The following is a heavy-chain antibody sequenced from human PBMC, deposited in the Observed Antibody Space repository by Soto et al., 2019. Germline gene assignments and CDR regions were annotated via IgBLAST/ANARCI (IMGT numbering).Heavy chain of an antibody. Sequence: ASVKVSCKVSGYTLTELSMHWVRQAPGKGLEWMGGFDPEDGETIYAQKFQGRVTMTEDTSTDTAYMELSSLRSEDTAVYYCATGWRYYDFWSGYSIFDYWGQGTLVTVSS. CDR2: FDPEDGET. CDR1: GYTLTELS. J-gene: IGHJ4*02. V-gene: IGHV1-24*01. D-gene: IGHD3-3*01. CDR3: ATGWRYYDFWSGYSIFDY.